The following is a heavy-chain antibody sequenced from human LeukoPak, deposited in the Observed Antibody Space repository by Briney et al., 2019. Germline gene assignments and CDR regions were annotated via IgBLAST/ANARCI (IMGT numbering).Heavy chain of an antibody. Sequence: ASVKVSCKASGYSFTAHYIHWVRQAPGQGLEWMGWINPSTGGTNYAQKFQGRVTMTSDTSITTAYMGLSSLSSDDTAVYFCSRSSAAAGAVGYWGQGTLVTVSS. CDR2: INPSTGGT. CDR3: SRSSAAAGAVGY. D-gene: IGHD6-13*01. J-gene: IGHJ4*02. V-gene: IGHV1-2*02. CDR1: GYSFTAHY.